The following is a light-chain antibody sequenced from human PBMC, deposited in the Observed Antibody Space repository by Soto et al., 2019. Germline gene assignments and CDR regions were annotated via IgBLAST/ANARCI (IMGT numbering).Light chain of an antibody. CDR1: QSVSSN. J-gene: IGKJ1*01. Sequence: NVLTQSPGTLSLSPGERATLSCRAGQSVSSNYLAWYQQKPGQAPRLLIYAASTRATGISTRFSGSGSGTEFTLTISSLQSEDFAIYYCQQYTEWPPWTFGQGTKVDIK. CDR3: QQYTEWPPWT. CDR2: AAS. V-gene: IGKV3-15*01.